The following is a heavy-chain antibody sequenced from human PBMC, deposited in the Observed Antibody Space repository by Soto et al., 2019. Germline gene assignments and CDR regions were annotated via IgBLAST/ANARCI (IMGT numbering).Heavy chain of an antibody. CDR2: ISAYNGNT. V-gene: IGHV1-18*01. D-gene: IGHD5-18*01. CDR1: GYTFTSYG. Sequence: ASVKVSCKASGYTFTSYGISWVRQAPGQGLEWMGWISAYNGNTNYAQKLQGRVTMTRDTSTSTAYMELSSLRSEDTAVYYCAREGHPDSYGLQTYYYGMDAWGQGTTVTVSS. J-gene: IGHJ6*02. CDR3: AREGHPDSYGLQTYYYGMDA.